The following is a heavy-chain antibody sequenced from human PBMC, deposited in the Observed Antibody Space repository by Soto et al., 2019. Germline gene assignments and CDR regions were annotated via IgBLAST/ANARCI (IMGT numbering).Heavy chain of an antibody. Sequence: PSETLSLTCTVSGGSISSYYWSWIRQPPGKGLEWIGYMYHSGSTNYNPSLKSRVTISVDTSKNQFSLKLSSVTAADTAVYYCARYCSGGSCYLDPWGQGTLLTVSS. CDR1: GGSISSYY. V-gene: IGHV4-59*01. D-gene: IGHD2-15*01. CDR3: ARYCSGGSCYLDP. CDR2: MYHSGST. J-gene: IGHJ5*02.